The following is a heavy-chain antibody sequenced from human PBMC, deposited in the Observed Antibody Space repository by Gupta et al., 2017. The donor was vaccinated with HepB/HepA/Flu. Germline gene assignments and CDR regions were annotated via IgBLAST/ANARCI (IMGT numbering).Heavy chain of an antibody. CDR2: ISGSGINT. J-gene: IGHJ4*02. V-gene: IGHV3-23*01. CDR3: AKEARSAVTPIRFPD. D-gene: IGHD2-21*02. CDR1: GFNVSSYT. Sequence: DVQLLESGGGLVQPGGSLRLSCAASGFNVSSYTMTWVRQAPGKGLEWVSAISGSGINTYYAVSGRGRFSISRDNSKDTVHLQMKRLRADDTGLYYCAKEARSAVTPIRFPDWGQGTLVTVSS.